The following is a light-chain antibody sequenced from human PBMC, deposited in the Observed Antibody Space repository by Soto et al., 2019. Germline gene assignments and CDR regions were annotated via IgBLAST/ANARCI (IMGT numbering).Light chain of an antibody. CDR1: SSDVGAYNY. J-gene: IGLJ1*01. CDR2: DVS. CDR3: SSDTSATTYV. Sequence: QSALTQPASVSGSPGQSITISCTGTSSDVGAYNYDSWYQQYPGEAPKVIIYDVSHRPAGVSNRFSGSKSGNTASLTISGLQTQDEADYYCSSDTSATTYVFGTGIKVTVL. V-gene: IGLV2-14*01.